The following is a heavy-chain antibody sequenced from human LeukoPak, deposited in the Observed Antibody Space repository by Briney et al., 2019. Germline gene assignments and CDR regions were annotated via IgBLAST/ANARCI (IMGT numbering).Heavy chain of an antibody. V-gene: IGHV3-7*01. CDR3: ARDRRAASAPDY. CDR1: GFNFSSHW. D-gene: IGHD6-13*01. J-gene: IGHJ4*02. CDR2: IKKDGGEI. Sequence: GGSLRLSCAASGFNFSSHWMSWGCQALGKGLEWVANIKKDGGEIFYADSVKGRFTIFRDNAKNALYLQMSSLRGEDTALYYCARDRRAASAPDYWGQGTLVTVSS.